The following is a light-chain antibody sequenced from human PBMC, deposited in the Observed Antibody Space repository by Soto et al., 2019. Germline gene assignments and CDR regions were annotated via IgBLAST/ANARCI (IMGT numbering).Light chain of an antibody. J-gene: IGKJ1*01. CDR1: QSVSSN. CDR3: QQYNNWPPTWT. V-gene: IGKV3-15*01. CDR2: GAS. Sequence: EIVMTQSPATLSVSPGERATLSCRASQSVSSNLAWYQQKPGQAPRLLTYGASTRATGIPARFSGSGSGTEFTLTISSLQSEDFAVYYCQQYNNWPPTWTFGQGTKVDIK.